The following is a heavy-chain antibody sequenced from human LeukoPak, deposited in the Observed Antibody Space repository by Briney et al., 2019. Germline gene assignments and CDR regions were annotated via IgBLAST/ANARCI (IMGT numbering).Heavy chain of an antibody. J-gene: IGHJ4*01. CDR3: STDPRLLMY. Sequence: GGSLRLSCVVSGFSISDSYMTWIRQTPGKGLEWLAYISGSGSDIYFADSVKGRFTISRDNAKNSLYLQMNSLRPEDTALYYCSTDPRLLMYWGHGTLVTVSS. D-gene: IGHD2-8*01. CDR1: GFSISDSY. V-gene: IGHV3-11*01. CDR2: ISGSGSDI.